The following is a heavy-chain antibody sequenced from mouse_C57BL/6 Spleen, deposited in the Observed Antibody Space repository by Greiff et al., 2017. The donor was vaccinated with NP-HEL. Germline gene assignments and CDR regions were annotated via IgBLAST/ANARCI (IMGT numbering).Heavy chain of an antibody. J-gene: IGHJ2*01. Sequence: VQLQQSGPELVKPGASVKISCKASGYTFTDYYINWVKQRPGQGLAWIGWIYPGSGNTKYNEKFKGKATLTVDTSSSTAYMQLSSLTSEDSAVYFCARRTYYGPFDYWGQGTTLTVSS. CDR3: ARRTYYGPFDY. CDR2: IYPGSGNT. V-gene: IGHV1-84*01. D-gene: IGHD1-2*01. CDR1: GYTFTDYY.